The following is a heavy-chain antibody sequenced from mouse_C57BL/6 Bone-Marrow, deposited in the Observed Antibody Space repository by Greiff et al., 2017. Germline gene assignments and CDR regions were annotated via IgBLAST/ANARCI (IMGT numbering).Heavy chain of an antibody. Sequence: EVQLQQSGAELVRPGASVKLSCTASGFNIKDDYMTWVKQRPEQGLEWIGWIDPEDGDTEYASKFQGEATITADTSSNTAYLHLSSLTSEDTAVYYCTTSSYGYLYFDFWGRGTTLSVSS. D-gene: IGHD2-2*01. CDR3: TTSSYGYLYFDF. V-gene: IGHV14-4*01. CDR2: IDPEDGDT. CDR1: GFNIKDDY. J-gene: IGHJ2*01.